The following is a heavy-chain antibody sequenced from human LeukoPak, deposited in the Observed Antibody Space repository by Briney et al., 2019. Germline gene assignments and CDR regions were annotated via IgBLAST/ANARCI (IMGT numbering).Heavy chain of an antibody. CDR1: GFTFSSYA. CDR2: ISGSGGST. D-gene: IGHD1-26*01. V-gene: IGHV3-23*01. J-gene: IGHJ4*02. CDR3: AKTEWELPLQFDY. Sequence: GGSLRLSCAASGFTFSSYAMSGVRQAPGKGLEWGSAISGSGGSTYYADYVKGRFTISRDNSKNTLYLQMNSLRAEDTAVYYCAKTEWELPLQFDYWGQGTLVTVSS.